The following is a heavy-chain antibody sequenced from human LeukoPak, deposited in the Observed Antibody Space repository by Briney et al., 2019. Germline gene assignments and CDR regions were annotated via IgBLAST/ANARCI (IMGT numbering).Heavy chain of an antibody. Sequence: GGSLRLSCAASGFTVSSNYMSWVRQAPGKGLEWVSVIYSGGSTYYADSVKGRFTISRDNSKNTLYLQMNSLRAEDTAVYCCARADRWVPAAPFDCWGQGTLVTVSS. CDR2: IYSGGST. CDR1: GFTVSSNY. V-gene: IGHV3-66*02. J-gene: IGHJ4*02. D-gene: IGHD2-2*01. CDR3: ARADRWVPAAPFDC.